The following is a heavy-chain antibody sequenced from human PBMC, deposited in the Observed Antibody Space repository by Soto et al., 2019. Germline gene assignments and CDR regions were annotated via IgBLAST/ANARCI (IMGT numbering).Heavy chain of an antibody. J-gene: IGHJ4*02. D-gene: IGHD3-9*01. CDR2: ISAYNGNT. CDR3: ARFDDTTGYSYGSAYYDILTGYYILDY. Sequence: ASVKVSCKASGYTFTSYGISWVRQAPGQGLEWMGWISAYNGNTNYAQKLQGRVTMTTDTSTSTAYMELRSLRSDDTAVYYCARFDDTTGYSYGSAYYDILTGYYILDYWGQGTLVTVSS. CDR1: GYTFTSYG. V-gene: IGHV1-18*01.